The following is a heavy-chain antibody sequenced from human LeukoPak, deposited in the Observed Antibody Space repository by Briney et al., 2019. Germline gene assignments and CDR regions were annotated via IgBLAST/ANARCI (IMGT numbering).Heavy chain of an antibody. Sequence: SETLSLTCTVSGASFSSSTYYWGWIRQPPGKGLEWIGSIYYSGSTYYNPSLKSRVTMSVDTSKNQFSLKLSSVTAADTGVYYCARHAGGISATGTRPFDSWGQGTLVTVSS. D-gene: IGHD6-13*01. CDR3: ARHAGGISATGTRPFDS. CDR2: IYYSGST. J-gene: IGHJ4*02. V-gene: IGHV4-39*01. CDR1: GASFSSSTYY.